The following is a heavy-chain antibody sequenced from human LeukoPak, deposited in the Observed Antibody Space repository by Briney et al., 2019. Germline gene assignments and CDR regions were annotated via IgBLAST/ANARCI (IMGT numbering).Heavy chain of an antibody. CDR1: GGSISSSNYY. Sequence: SETLSLTCTVSGGSISSSNYYWGWIRQPPGKGLEWIGSIYYSGNTYYNSSLKSRVTISVDTSKNLFSLKLSSVTAADTAVYYCARHAYYDFVTGLFDPWGQGTLVTVSS. D-gene: IGHD3-3*01. V-gene: IGHV4-39*01. CDR2: IYYSGNT. J-gene: IGHJ5*02. CDR3: ARHAYYDFVTGLFDP.